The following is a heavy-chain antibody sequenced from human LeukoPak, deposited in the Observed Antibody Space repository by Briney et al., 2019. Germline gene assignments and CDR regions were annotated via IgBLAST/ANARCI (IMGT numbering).Heavy chain of an antibody. Sequence: AGGSLRLSCSASGFTFSSFVMHWVRQAPGKGLEYLSAISGNGDNTNYADSVRGRFTISRDNSKNTLYLQMSSLRAEDTAVYYGVNANGPGVFDYWGQGTLVTVSS. CDR2: ISGNGDNT. J-gene: IGHJ4*02. V-gene: IGHV3-64D*09. CDR1: GFTFSSFV. CDR3: VNANGPGVFDY. D-gene: IGHD3-3*01.